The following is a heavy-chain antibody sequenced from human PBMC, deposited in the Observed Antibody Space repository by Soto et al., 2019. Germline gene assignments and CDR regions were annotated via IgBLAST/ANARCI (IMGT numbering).Heavy chain of an antibody. Sequence: QVQLVQSGGGVVQPGRSLRLSCAASGFTFRDYAMHWVRQAPGKGLEWVALISFDGRNTNYADSVMGRFTVSRDNSKNMLSLEMNSLRAEDTALYYCAKHQHDVFSYGMDVWGQGTTVTVSS. J-gene: IGHJ6*02. D-gene: IGHD3-9*01. CDR1: GFTFRDYA. CDR3: AKHQHDVFSYGMDV. V-gene: IGHV3-30*18. CDR2: ISFDGRNT.